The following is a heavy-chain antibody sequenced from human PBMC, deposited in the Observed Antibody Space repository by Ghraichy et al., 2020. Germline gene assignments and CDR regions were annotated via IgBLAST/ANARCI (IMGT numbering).Heavy chain of an antibody. Sequence: ESLNISCAASGFTFSNYAMSWVRQAPGKGLEWVSVISGSGGSTYYADSVKGRFTISRDNSKNTLYLQMNSLRAEDTAVYYCAKIVGATRLLSFDYWGQGTLVTVSS. D-gene: IGHD1-26*01. CDR3: AKIVGATRLLSFDY. V-gene: IGHV3-23*01. CDR1: GFTFSNYA. J-gene: IGHJ4*02. CDR2: ISGSGGST.